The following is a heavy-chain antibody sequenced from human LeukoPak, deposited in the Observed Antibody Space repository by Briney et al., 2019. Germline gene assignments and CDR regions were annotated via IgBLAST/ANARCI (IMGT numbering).Heavy chain of an antibody. CDR3: AREGSLKYCSGGSCLDAFDI. Sequence: SETLSLTCTVSGGSISSYYWSWIRQPAGKGLEWIGRIYTSGSTNYNPSLKSRVTMSVDTSKNQFSLKLSSVTAADTAVYYCAREGSLKYCSGGSCLDAFDIWGQGTMVTVSS. V-gene: IGHV4-4*07. CDR1: GGSISSYY. D-gene: IGHD2-15*01. CDR2: IYTSGST. J-gene: IGHJ3*02.